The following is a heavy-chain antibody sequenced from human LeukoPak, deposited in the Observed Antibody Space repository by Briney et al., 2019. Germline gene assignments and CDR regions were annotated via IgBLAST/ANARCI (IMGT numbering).Heavy chain of an antibody. CDR3: AKDLSLWFGEPYFDY. J-gene: IGHJ4*02. Sequence: PGGSLRLSCAASGFTFSTYAMTWVRQAPGKGLEWVSLISGTGGSTYYADSVKGRFTISRDNSKNTLYLQMNSLRAEDTAVYYCAKDLSLWFGEPYFDYWGQGTLVTVSS. D-gene: IGHD3-10*01. CDR1: GFTFSTYA. CDR2: ISGTGGST. V-gene: IGHV3-23*01.